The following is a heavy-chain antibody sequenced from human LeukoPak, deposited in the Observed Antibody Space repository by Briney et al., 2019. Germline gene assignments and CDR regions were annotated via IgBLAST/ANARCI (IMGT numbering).Heavy chain of an antibody. CDR3: AREGRSGWYYFDY. V-gene: IGHV3-23*01. D-gene: IGHD6-19*01. CDR2: ISGSGGST. Sequence: GGSLRLSCAASGFTFSSYAMSWVRQAPGKGLEWVSAISGSGGSTYYADSVKGRFTISRDNAKNSLYLQMNSLRPEDTSVYYCAREGRSGWYYFDYWGQGTLVTVSS. J-gene: IGHJ4*02. CDR1: GFTFSSYA.